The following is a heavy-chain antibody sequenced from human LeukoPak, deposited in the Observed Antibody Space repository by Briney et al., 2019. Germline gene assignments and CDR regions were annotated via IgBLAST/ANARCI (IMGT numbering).Heavy chain of an antibody. CDR2: INHSGST. CDR3: ARGPYYYGSGSYYFDY. J-gene: IGHJ4*02. V-gene: IGHV4-34*01. Sequence: SETLSLTCAVYGGSFSGYYWSWIRQPPGKGLEWIGEINHSGSTNYNPSLKSRVTISVDTSKNQFSLKLSSVTAADTAVYYCARGPYYYGSGSYYFDYWGQGTLVTVSS. D-gene: IGHD3-10*01. CDR1: GGSFSGYY.